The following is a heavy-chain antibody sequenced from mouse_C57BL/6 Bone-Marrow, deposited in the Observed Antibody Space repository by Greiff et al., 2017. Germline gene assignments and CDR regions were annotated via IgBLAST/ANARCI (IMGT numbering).Heavy chain of an antibody. CDR1: GSTFTSYW. J-gene: IGHJ1*03. D-gene: IGHD1-1*01. V-gene: IGHV1-50*01. CDR3: SNTNYCSSPWYFDV. Sequence: VQLQQPGAELVKPGASVTLSCKASGSTFTSYWMQWVKQRPGKGLEWIGEIDPSDSSTNYHQNFKGQATLSVDTSSITAYMQLSSLTTEDSAVYYCSNTNYCSSPWYFDVWGTGTTVTVAS. CDR2: IDPSDSST.